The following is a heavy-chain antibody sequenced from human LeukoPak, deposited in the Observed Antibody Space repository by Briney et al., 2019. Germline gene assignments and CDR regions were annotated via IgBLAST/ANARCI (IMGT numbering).Heavy chain of an antibody. D-gene: IGHD6-13*01. CDR1: GYSFTSYW. J-gene: IGHJ6*03. V-gene: IGHV5-51*01. CDR2: IYPGDSDT. Sequence: GESLKISCKGSGYSFTSYWIGWVRQMPGKGLEWMGIIYPGDSDTRYSPSFQGQVTISADKSISTAYLQWSSLKASDTAMYYCARHKLQQLVHSYYYYYMDVWGKGTTVTVSS. CDR3: ARHKLQQLVHSYYYYYMDV.